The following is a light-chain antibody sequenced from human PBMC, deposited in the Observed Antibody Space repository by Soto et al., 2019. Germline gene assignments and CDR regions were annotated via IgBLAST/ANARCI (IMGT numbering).Light chain of an antibody. CDR3: SAWDASLNAIL. CDR2: NND. CDR1: SSNIGSNI. V-gene: IGLV1-44*01. J-gene: IGLJ2*01. Sequence: QSALSQPPSASGTPGQRVTISCSGRSSNIGSNIVNWYQQLPGTAPKLLIYNNDQRPSGVPDRFSGSKSGTSASLAISGLQSEDEADYYCSAWDASLNAILFGGGTKVTVL.